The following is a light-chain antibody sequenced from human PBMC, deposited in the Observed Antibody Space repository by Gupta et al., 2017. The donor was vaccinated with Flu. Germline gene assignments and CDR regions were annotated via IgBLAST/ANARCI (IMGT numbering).Light chain of an antibody. V-gene: IGKV3-15*01. CDR2: GAS. Sequence: EIVMTQSPATLSVSPGERAALSCRASQSVGTGLARYQRKPGQAPRLLISGASTRATGIPVRFSGSGSGTDFTLTISSLQSEDSAVYYCQQYAKWPLTFGGGTKVEIK. CDR1: QSVGTG. CDR3: QQYAKWPLT. J-gene: IGKJ4*01.